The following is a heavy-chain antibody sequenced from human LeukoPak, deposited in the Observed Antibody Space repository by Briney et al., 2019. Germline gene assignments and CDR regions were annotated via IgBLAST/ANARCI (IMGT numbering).Heavy chain of an antibody. Sequence: SETLSLTCNVSGGSISGSSYSWGWIRQPPGKGLEWIGSLYYSGNTYYKPSLKSRVTISLDTSKNQFSLNLSSVTAADTAVYYCARDRRGRFYGGNSEPFDYWGQGSLVIVSS. D-gene: IGHD4-23*01. CDR1: GGSISGSSYS. J-gene: IGHJ4*02. V-gene: IGHV4-39*07. CDR3: ARDRRGRFYGGNSEPFDY. CDR2: LYYSGNT.